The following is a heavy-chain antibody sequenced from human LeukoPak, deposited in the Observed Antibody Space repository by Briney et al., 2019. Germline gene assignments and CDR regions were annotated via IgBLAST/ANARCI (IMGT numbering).Heavy chain of an antibody. CDR1: GFTFSSSA. J-gene: IGHJ4*02. CDR2: ISSSGGST. D-gene: IGHD6-13*01. CDR3: ARDLEAANTYYFDY. V-gene: IGHV3-64*04. Sequence: GGSLRLSCSASGFTFSSSAMHWVRQAPGKGLEYVSAISSSGGSTYYADSVKGRFTISRDNSKNTVYLQVNSLRDEDTAVYYCARDLEAANTYYFDYWGQGTMVTVSS.